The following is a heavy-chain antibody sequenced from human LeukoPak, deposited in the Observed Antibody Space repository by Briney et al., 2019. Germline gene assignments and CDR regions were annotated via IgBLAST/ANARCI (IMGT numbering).Heavy chain of an antibody. CDR3: AREGLAARRGAFDI. Sequence: ASETLSLTCAVYGGSFSGYYWSWIRQPPGKGLEWIGEINHSGSTNYNPSLKSRVTISVDTSKNQFSLKLSSVTAADTAIYYCAREGLAARRGAFDIWGQGTVVSVSS. V-gene: IGHV4-34*01. CDR1: GGSFSGYY. J-gene: IGHJ3*02. D-gene: IGHD6-6*01. CDR2: INHSGST.